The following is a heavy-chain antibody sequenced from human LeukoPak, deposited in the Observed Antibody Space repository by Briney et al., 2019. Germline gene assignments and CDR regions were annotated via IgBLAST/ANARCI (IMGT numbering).Heavy chain of an antibody. V-gene: IGHV4-4*07. CDR1: GGSISSYY. CDR2: IYTSGST. Sequence: SETLSLTCTVSGGSISSYYWSWIRQPAGKGLEWIGRIYTSGSTNYNPSLKSRVTISVDTSKNQFSLKLSSVTAADTAVYYCARVRVAAAGTAYFDYWGQGTLVTVSS. D-gene: IGHD6-13*01. J-gene: IGHJ4*02. CDR3: ARVRVAAAGTAYFDY.